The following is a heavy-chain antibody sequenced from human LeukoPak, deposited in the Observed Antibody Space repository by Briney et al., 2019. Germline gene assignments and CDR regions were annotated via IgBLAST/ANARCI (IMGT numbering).Heavy chain of an antibody. V-gene: IGHV3-21*01. CDR2: ISSSSKYI. CDR1: GFTFSTYS. CDR3: ARDLDIVVVPASWFYP. D-gene: IGHD2-2*03. Sequence: GGSLRLSCAASGFTFSTYSMNWVRQAPGRGLEWVSSISSSSKYIYYADSVKGRFTISRDDAKNSLSLRMNSLRAEDTAVYYCARDLDIVVVPASWFYPWGQGTLVTVFS. J-gene: IGHJ5*02.